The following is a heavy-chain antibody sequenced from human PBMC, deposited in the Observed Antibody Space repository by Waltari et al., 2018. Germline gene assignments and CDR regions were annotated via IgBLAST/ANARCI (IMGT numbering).Heavy chain of an antibody. CDR2: IYYSGST. CDR3: ARLILVVITDGLDV. J-gene: IGHJ6*02. Sequence: QLQLQESGPGLVKPSETLSLTCTVSGGSISSSSYYWGWIRRPPGKGLEWVGSIYYSGSTSYNPSLKSRVTISVDTSKNQFSLKLSSVTAADTAVYYCARLILVVITDGLDVWGQGTTVTVSS. D-gene: IGHD3-22*01. CDR1: GGSISSSSYY. V-gene: IGHV4-39*01.